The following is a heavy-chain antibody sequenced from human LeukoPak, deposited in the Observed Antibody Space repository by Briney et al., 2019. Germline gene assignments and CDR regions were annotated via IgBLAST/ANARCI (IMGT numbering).Heavy chain of an antibody. J-gene: IGHJ4*02. CDR2: ISTSGGST. CDR3: AKDAMDNLLTGYYLDD. Sequence: TGGSLRLSCAASGFTFNIYAMSWVRQAPGKGLEWVSAISTSGGSTYYADSVKGRFTISRDNSKNTLYLQMNSLRAEDTAVYYCAKDAMDNLLTGYYLDDWGQGTPVTVSS. D-gene: IGHD3-9*01. V-gene: IGHV3-23*01. CDR1: GFTFNIYA.